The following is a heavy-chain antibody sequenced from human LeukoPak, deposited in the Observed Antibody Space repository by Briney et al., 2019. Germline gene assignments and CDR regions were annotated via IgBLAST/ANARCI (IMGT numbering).Heavy chain of an antibody. CDR3: ARGGGADYDILTGYSQPLDY. CDR2: FDPEDGET. V-gene: IGHV1-24*01. D-gene: IGHD3-9*01. Sequence: ASVKVSCKVSGYTLTELSMHWVRQAPGKGLEWMGGFDPEDGETIYAQKFQGRVTMTEDTSTDTAYMELSSLRSEDTAVYYCARGGGADYDILTGYSQPLDYWGQGTLVTVSS. CDR1: GYTLTELS. J-gene: IGHJ4*02.